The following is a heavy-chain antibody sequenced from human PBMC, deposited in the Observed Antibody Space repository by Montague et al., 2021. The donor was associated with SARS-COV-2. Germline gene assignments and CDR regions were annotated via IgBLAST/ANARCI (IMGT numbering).Heavy chain of an antibody. J-gene: IGHJ4*02. CDR3: VGDPGDPDTFDY. V-gene: IGHV3-33*01. CDR2: IWNDGGKK. Sequence: SLRLSCAASGFTYSKYGVHWVRQAPGKGLEWVASIWNDGGKKYHADSVKGRFTISRDNSNNMLYLQVDSLRAEDAAVYYCVGDPGDPDTFDYWGQGTQVTVSS. CDR1: GFTYSKYG. D-gene: IGHD7-27*01.